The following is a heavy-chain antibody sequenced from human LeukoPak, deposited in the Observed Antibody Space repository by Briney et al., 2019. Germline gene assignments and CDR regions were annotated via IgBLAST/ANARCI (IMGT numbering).Heavy chain of an antibody. CDR1: GGSISSYY. V-gene: IGHV4-59*08. D-gene: IGHD5-18*01. J-gene: IGHJ4*02. Sequence: KPSETLSLTCTVSGGSISSYYWSWIRQPPGKGLEWIGYIYYSGSTNYNPSLKSRVTISVDTSKNQFSLKLSSVTAADTAVYYCAGRGYSYGPRDYWGQGTLVTVSS. CDR3: AGRGYSYGPRDY. CDR2: IYYSGST.